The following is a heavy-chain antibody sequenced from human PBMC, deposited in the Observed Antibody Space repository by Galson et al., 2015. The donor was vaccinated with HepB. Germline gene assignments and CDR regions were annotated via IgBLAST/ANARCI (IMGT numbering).Heavy chain of an antibody. CDR3: ARDYENGDLTFLFDY. Sequence: SGFTFSSYAMHWVRQAPGKGLEWMAVISYDGSNKYYADSVKGRFTISRDNSKNTLYLQMNSLRAEDTAVYYCARDYENGDLTFLFDYWGQGTLVTVSS. D-gene: IGHD4-17*01. J-gene: IGHJ4*02. CDR1: GFTFSSYA. CDR2: ISYDGSNK. V-gene: IGHV3-30-3*01.